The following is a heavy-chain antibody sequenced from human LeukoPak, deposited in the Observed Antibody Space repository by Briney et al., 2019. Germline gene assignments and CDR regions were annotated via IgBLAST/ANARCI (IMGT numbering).Heavy chain of an antibody. CDR3: AKDYYGSGSYFDY. D-gene: IGHD3-10*01. CDR2: ISWNSGSI. V-gene: IGHV3-9*01. CDR1: GFTFDDYA. Sequence: GGSLRLSCAASGFTFDDYAMHWVRQAPGKGLEWVPGISWNSGSIGYADSVKGRFTISRDNAKNSLYLQMNSLRAEDTALYYCAKDYYGSGSYFDYWGQGTLVTVSS. J-gene: IGHJ4*02.